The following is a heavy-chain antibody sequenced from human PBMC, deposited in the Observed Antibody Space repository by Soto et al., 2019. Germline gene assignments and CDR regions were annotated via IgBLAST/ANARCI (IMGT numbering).Heavy chain of an antibody. CDR3: AGEGYYGSGSYEFDY. Sequence: EVQLVESGGDLVQPGGSLRLSCAASGFTFSSYWMSWVRQAPGKGLEWVANIKQDGSEKYYVDSVKSRFTISRDNVKNSLYLLMNGLRAEDTAVYYCAGEGYYGSGSYEFDYCGQGTMVTVCS. V-gene: IGHV3-7*04. CDR2: IKQDGSEK. D-gene: IGHD3-10*01. CDR1: GFTFSSYW. J-gene: IGHJ4*02.